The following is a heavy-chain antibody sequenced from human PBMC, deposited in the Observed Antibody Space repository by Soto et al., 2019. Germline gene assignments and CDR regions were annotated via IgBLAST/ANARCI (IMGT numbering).Heavy chain of an antibody. CDR3: ARVGGGYQLLHAFEI. CDR2: ISSSSSYI. Sequence: GGSLRLSCAASGFTFSSYSMNWVRQAPGKGLEWVSSISSSSSYIYYADSVKGRFTISRDNAKNSLYLQMNSLRAEDTAVYYCARVGGGYQLLHAFEIWGQGTRVTVS. CDR1: GFTFSSYS. J-gene: IGHJ3*02. D-gene: IGHD2-2*01. V-gene: IGHV3-21*01.